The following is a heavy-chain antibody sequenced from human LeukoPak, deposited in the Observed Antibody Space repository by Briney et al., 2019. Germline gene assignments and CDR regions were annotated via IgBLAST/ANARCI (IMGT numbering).Heavy chain of an antibody. CDR2: ISYDGSNK. CDR3: ARAYDSSGYWFDP. D-gene: IGHD3-22*01. V-gene: IGHV3-30*03. Sequence: GGSLRLSCAASGFTFSSYGIDWVRQAPGKGLEWVAGISYDGSNKYYTDSVKGRFTISRDNAKNTLYLQMNSLRAEDTAVYYCARAYDSSGYWFDPWGQGTLVTVSS. J-gene: IGHJ5*02. CDR1: GFTFSSYG.